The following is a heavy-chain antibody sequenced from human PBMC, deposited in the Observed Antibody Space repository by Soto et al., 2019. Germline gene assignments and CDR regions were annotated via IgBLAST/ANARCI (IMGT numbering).Heavy chain of an antibody. D-gene: IGHD3-3*01. J-gene: IGHJ6*02. V-gene: IGHV4-4*07. CDR3: ARDGDYDFWSGTRYYGMDV. CDR2: IYTSGST. Sequence: SETLSLTFTVSCCSISIYYWRWIRQPPGKGLEWIGRIYTSGSTNYNPSLKSRVTLSVDTSKNQFSLKLSSVTAADTAVYYCARDGDYDFWSGTRYYGMDVWGQGTTVT. CDR1: CCSISIYY.